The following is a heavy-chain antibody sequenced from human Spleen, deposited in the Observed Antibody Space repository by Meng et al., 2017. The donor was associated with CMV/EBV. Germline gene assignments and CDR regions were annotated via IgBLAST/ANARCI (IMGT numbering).Heavy chain of an antibody. J-gene: IGHJ4*02. CDR1: GDTLSSYP. CDR3: ARFSDGAVTTLDY. Sequence: QLVRVGGEVYKLGSCVRRFCKVCGDTLSSYPIRWVRQAPGQGLEWMGGIIPIFGTANYAQKFQGRVTITADESTSTAYMELSSLRSEDTAVYYCARFSDGAVTTLDYWGQGTLVTVSS. CDR2: IIPIFGTA. D-gene: IGHD4-17*01. V-gene: IGHV1-69*01.